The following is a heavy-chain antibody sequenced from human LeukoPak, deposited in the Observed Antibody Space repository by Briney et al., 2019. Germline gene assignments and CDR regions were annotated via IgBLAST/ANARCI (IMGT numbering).Heavy chain of an antibody. CDR3: ARGSPLEQQPYDY. V-gene: IGHV4-59*01. J-gene: IGHJ4*02. D-gene: IGHD6-13*01. CDR1: AAPITSYY. CDR2: IYYSGST. Sequence: SETLSLTCTVSAAPITSYYWSWIRQPPGKGLEWIGYIYYSGSTNYNPSLKSRVTISVDTSKNRFSLKLTSVTAADTAVYYCARGSPLEQQPYDYWGQGTLVTVSS.